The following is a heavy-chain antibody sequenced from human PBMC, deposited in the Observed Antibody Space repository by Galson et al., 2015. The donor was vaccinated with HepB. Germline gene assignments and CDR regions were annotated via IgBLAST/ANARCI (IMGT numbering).Heavy chain of an antibody. V-gene: IGHV3-30*04. CDR3: ARDRGYSSGWIDY. CDR1: GFTFSSYA. CDR2: ISYDGSNK. J-gene: IGHJ4*02. Sequence: SLRLSCAASGFTFSSYAMHWVRQAPGKGLEWVAVISYDGSNKYYADSVKGRFTISRDNSKNTLYLQMNSLRAEDTAVYYCARDRGYSSGWIDYWGQGTLVTVSS. D-gene: IGHD6-19*01.